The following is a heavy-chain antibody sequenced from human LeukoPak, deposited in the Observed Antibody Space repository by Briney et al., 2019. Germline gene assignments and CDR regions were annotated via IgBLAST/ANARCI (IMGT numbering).Heavy chain of an antibody. CDR2: ISYDGSNK. Sequence: GRSLRLSCAASGFTFSSYAMHWVRQAPGKGLEWVAVISYDGSNKYYADSVKGRFTISRDNSKNTLYLQMNSLRAEDTAAYYCARGTLWFGLGHLDYWGQGTLVTVSS. CDR3: ARGTLWFGLGHLDY. J-gene: IGHJ4*02. D-gene: IGHD3-10*01. V-gene: IGHV3-30*04. CDR1: GFTFSSYA.